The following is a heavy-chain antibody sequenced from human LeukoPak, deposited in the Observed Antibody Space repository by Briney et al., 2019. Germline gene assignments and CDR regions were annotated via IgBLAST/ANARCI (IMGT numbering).Heavy chain of an antibody. V-gene: IGHV3-30*03. CDR2: ISYDGSNK. Sequence: GGSLRLSCAASGFTFSSYGMHWVRQAPGKGLEWVAVISYDGSNKYYADSVKGRFTISRDNSKNTLYLQMNSLRAEDTAVYYCAHMVRGVIVDFDYWGQGTLVTASS. CDR3: AHMVRGVIVDFDY. D-gene: IGHD3-10*01. CDR1: GFTFSSYG. J-gene: IGHJ4*02.